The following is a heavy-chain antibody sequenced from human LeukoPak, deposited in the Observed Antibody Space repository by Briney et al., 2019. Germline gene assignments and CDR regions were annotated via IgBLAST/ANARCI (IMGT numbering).Heavy chain of an antibody. CDR1: GFTFSSYA. CDR2: ISGSGGST. CDR3: AKEGQLWLRAFDI. Sequence: GGSLRLSCAASGFTFSSYAMSWVRQAPGKGLEWVSAISGSGGSTYYADSVKGRFTISRDNSKSTLYLQMNSLRVEDTAVYYCAKEGQLWLRAFDIWGQGTMVTVSS. V-gene: IGHV3-23*01. D-gene: IGHD5-18*01. J-gene: IGHJ3*02.